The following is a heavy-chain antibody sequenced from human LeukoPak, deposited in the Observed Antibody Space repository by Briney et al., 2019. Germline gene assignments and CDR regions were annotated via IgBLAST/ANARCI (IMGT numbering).Heavy chain of an antibody. CDR1: GFTFSSYA. CDR2: ISGSGGST. V-gene: IGHV3-23*01. CDR3: ARPTNYDYYYMDV. J-gene: IGHJ6*03. Sequence: GGSLRLSCAASGFTFSSYAMSWVRQAPGKGPEWVSDISGSGGSTYYADSVKGRFTNSRDNSENTLYLQMNSLRAEDTAVYYCARPTNYDYYYMDVWGKGTTVTVSS.